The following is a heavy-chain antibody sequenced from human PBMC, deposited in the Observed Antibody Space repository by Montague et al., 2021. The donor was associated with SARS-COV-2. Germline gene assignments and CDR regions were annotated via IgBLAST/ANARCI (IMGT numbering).Heavy chain of an antibody. V-gene: IGHV2-70*01. Sequence: PALVKPTQTLTLTCTFSGFSLSTSGMCVSWIRQPPGKALEWLALIDWDDDKHYSTSLKARLTISKDTSKNQVVLTMTNMDPVDTATYYCARIPGWYSSGWCDFDYWGQGTLVTVSS. D-gene: IGHD6-19*01. CDR3: ARIPGWYSSGWCDFDY. J-gene: IGHJ4*02. CDR1: GFSLSTSGMC. CDR2: IDWDDDK.